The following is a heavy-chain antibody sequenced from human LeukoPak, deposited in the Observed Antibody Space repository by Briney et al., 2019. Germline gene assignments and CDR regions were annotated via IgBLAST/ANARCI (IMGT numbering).Heavy chain of an antibody. CDR2: FYTSGST. CDR3: ARSPYYYGSGTYYDY. D-gene: IGHD3-10*01. J-gene: IGHJ4*02. Sequence: SETLSLTCTVSGGSISSYYWSWIRQPAGKGLEWIGRFYTSGSTNYNPSLKSRVTISVDKSKNQFSLKLSPVTAADTAVYYCARSPYYYGSGTYYDYWGQGTLVTVSS. CDR1: GGSISSYY. V-gene: IGHV4-4*07.